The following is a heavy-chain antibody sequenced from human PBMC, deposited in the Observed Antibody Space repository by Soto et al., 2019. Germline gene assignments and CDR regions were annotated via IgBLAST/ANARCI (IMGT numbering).Heavy chain of an antibody. Sequence: SETLSLTCTVSGGSISSGGYYWSWIRQHPGKGLEWIGYIYYSGSTYYNPSLKSRVTISIDTSRNQFSLKLSSVTAADTAVYYCARGTFGVVKDWGQGTLVTVSS. J-gene: IGHJ4*02. V-gene: IGHV4-31*03. CDR1: GGSISSGGYY. D-gene: IGHD3-3*01. CDR2: IYYSGST. CDR3: ARGTFGVVKD.